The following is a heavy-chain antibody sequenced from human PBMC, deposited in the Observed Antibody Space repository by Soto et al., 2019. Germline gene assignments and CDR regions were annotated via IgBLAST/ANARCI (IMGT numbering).Heavy chain of an antibody. CDR2: IYYSGSN. Sequence: SETLSLTCTVSGGSISSGGYYWSWIRQHPGKGLEWIGYIYYSGSNYYNPDLKSRVTISVATSKNQFSLKLSSVTAADTAVYYCARDKGSGGSYYFDYWGQGTLVTVSS. V-gene: IGHV4-31*03. J-gene: IGHJ4*02. D-gene: IGHD1-26*01. CDR3: ARDKGSGGSYYFDY. CDR1: GGSISSGGYY.